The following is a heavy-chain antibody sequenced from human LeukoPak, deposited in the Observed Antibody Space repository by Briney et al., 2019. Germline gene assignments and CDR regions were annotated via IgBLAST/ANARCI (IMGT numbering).Heavy chain of an antibody. CDR1: GGSFSDYS. D-gene: IGHD5-18*01. V-gene: IGHV4-34*01. CDR3: ARVGYRFSINDWSRTGLGAYPTKYYYMDV. CDR2: ITPSGGT. Sequence: SETLSLTCAVYGGSFSDYSWSWIRQPPGKGLEWVGEITPSGGTNHNPSLMSRVIMSVDTSKNQFSLKVSSVTAADTAVYYCARVGYRFSINDWSRTGLGAYPTKYYYMDVWGKGTTVTVSS. J-gene: IGHJ6*03.